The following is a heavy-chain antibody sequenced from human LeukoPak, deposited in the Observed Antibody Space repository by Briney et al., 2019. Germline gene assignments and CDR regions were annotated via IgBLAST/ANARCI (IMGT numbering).Heavy chain of an antibody. CDR3: AKDTTRTTVTPFDY. D-gene: IGHD4-17*01. CDR1: GFTFSSYA. Sequence: GGSLRLSCAASGFTFSSYAMSWVRQAPGQGLEWVSAISGSGGSTYYADPVKGRFTISRDNSKNTLYLQMNSLRAEDTAVYYCAKDTTRTTVTPFDYWGQGTLGTVSS. V-gene: IGHV3-23*01. CDR2: ISGSGGST. J-gene: IGHJ4*02.